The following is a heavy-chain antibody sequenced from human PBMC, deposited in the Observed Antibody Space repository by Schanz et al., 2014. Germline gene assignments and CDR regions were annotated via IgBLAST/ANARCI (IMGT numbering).Heavy chain of an antibody. J-gene: IGHJ4*02. CDR2: ISGSGGST. D-gene: IGHD3-3*01. CDR3: VRDSFFAFDY. Sequence: EMQLLESGGGLVQPGGSLRLSCAGSGFTFSNYAMTWVRQAPGKGLEWVSAISGSGGSTYYADSVKGRFTMSRDNAKNSVFLQMNSLRAEDTAVYYCVRDSFFAFDYWGQGTLVTVSS. CDR1: GFTFSNYA. V-gene: IGHV3-23*01.